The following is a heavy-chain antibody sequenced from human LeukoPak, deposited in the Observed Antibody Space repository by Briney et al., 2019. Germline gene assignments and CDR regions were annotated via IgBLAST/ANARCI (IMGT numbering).Heavy chain of an antibody. V-gene: IGHV4-61*02. CDR3: ASSEMATIWYFVL. Sequence: SQTLSLTCTVSGGSISSGRYYWSWIRQTPGKGLEWIGRIYTSGSTNYNPSLKSRVTISVDTSKNQFSLKLSSVTAADTAVYYCASSEMATIWYFVLWGRGTLVTVSS. D-gene: IGHD5-24*01. CDR2: IYTSGST. J-gene: IGHJ2*01. CDR1: GGSISSGRYY.